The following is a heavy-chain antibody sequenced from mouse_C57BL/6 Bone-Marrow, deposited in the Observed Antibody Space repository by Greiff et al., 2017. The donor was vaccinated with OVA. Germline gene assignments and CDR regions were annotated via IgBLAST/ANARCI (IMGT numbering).Heavy chain of an antibody. D-gene: IGHD1-1*01. Sequence: VQLQQSGAELVKPGASVKLSCKASGYTFTSYWMHWVKQRPGQGLEWIGMIHPNSGSTNYNEKFKSKATLTVDKSSSTAYMQLSSLTSEDSAVYYCARSYGSRVDYWGQGTTLTVSS. J-gene: IGHJ2*01. CDR2: IHPNSGST. CDR3: ARSYGSRVDY. CDR1: GYTFTSYW. V-gene: IGHV1-64*01.